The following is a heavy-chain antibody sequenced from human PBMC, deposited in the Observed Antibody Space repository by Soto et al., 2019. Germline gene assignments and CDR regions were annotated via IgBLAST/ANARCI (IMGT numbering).Heavy chain of an antibody. CDR2: ISYDGSNK. D-gene: IGHD6-6*01. CDR3: AKDLVAARPKHFFDY. Sequence: GGSQRLSCAASGFTFSTYGMHWVRQAPGKGLEWVAVISYDGSNKYYGDSVKGRFTISRDNSKNTLYLQMNSLRAEDTAVYYCAKDLVAARPKHFFDYWGQGTLVTVSS. CDR1: GFTFSTYG. J-gene: IGHJ4*02. V-gene: IGHV3-30*18.